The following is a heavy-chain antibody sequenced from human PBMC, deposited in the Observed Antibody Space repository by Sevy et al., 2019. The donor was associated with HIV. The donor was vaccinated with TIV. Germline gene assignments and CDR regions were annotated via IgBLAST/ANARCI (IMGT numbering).Heavy chain of an antibody. Sequence: GGSLRLSCAASGFTFSNYWMSWVRQAPGKGLEWVGNIKPDGSEKYYVDSVKGRFTIPRDNAKKSLFLQTNSLRAGDTAVYYCARGDYSDSRGYYTDAFDIWGQGTMVTVSS. CDR3: ARGDYSDSRGYYTDAFDI. D-gene: IGHD3-22*01. CDR1: GFTFSNYW. CDR2: IKPDGSEK. J-gene: IGHJ3*02. V-gene: IGHV3-7*04.